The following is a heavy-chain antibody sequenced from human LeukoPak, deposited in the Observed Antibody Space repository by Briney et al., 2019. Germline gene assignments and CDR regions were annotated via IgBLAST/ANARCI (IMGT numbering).Heavy chain of an antibody. Sequence: GGSLRLSCVASGFTFSSYAMSWVRQAPGKGLEWVSAISGRGRSDIYYTDSVKGRFTISRDNSKNTLYLQMNSLRADDTGVYYCAKDSSGWYDAFDIWGQGTMVTVSS. CDR3: AKDSSGWYDAFDI. J-gene: IGHJ3*02. CDR1: GFTFSSYA. CDR2: ISGRGRSDI. V-gene: IGHV3-23*01. D-gene: IGHD6-19*01.